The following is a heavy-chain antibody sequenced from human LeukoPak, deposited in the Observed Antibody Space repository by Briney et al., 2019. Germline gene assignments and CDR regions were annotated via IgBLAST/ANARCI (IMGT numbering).Heavy chain of an antibody. CDR2: ISYDGSNK. J-gene: IGHJ3*02. CDR3: ARRLGYGDYDAFDI. CDR1: GFTFSSYG. V-gene: IGHV3-30*03. Sequence: GGSLRLSCAASGFTFSSYGMHWVRQAPGKGLEWVAVISYDGSNKYYADSVKGRFTISRDNSKNTLYLQMNSLRAEDTAVYYCARRLGYGDYDAFDIWGQGTMVTVSS. D-gene: IGHD4-17*01.